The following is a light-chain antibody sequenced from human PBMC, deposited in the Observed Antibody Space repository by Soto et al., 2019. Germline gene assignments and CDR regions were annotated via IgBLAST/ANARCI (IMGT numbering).Light chain of an antibody. CDR3: QQRSNWPFT. Sequence: EIVLTQSPAPLSLSPGERATLSCRASQSVSSYLAWYQQKPGQAPRLLIYAASNRATGIPARFSGSGSGKDFTLTISSLEPEDFADYYCQQRSNWPFTFGPGTNVDI. V-gene: IGKV3-11*01. J-gene: IGKJ3*01. CDR2: AAS. CDR1: QSVSSY.